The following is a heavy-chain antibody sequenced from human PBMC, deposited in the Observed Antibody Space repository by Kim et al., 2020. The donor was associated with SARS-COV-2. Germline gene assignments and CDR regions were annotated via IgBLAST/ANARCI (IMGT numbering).Heavy chain of an antibody. J-gene: IGHJ4*02. CDR3: ARTRDSGWSYFDY. V-gene: IGHV3-21*01. D-gene: IGHD6-19*01. Sequence: PDSVKGRLPSSRDNAKNSLYLQMNSLRAEDTAVYYCARTRDSGWSYFDYWGQGTLVTVSS.